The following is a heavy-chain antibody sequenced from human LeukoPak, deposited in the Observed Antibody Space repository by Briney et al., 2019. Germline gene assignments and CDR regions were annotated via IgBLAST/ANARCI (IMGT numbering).Heavy chain of an antibody. CDR1: GYTFTGYY. Sequence: GASVKVSCKASGYTFTGYYIHWVRQAPGQGLEWMGWINPNSGGTNYAQKFQGRVTMTRDTSISTAYMELSRLRSDDTAVYYCARGATIGGGVFDYWGQGTLVTVSS. D-gene: IGHD3-16*01. CDR2: INPNSGGT. V-gene: IGHV1-2*02. CDR3: ARGATIGGGVFDY. J-gene: IGHJ4*02.